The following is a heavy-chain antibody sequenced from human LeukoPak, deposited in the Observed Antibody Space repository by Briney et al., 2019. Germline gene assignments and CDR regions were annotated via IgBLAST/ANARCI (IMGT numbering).Heavy chain of an antibody. Sequence: GGSLRLSCAASGFTFSSYSMNWVRQAPGKGLEWVSSISSSSSYIYYADSVKGRFTISRDNAKNSLYLQMNSLRAEDTAVYYCARDQNYYDRKRYFQHWGQGTLVTVSS. CDR2: ISSSSSYI. D-gene: IGHD3-22*01. V-gene: IGHV3-21*01. J-gene: IGHJ1*01. CDR3: ARDQNYYDRKRYFQH. CDR1: GFTFSSYS.